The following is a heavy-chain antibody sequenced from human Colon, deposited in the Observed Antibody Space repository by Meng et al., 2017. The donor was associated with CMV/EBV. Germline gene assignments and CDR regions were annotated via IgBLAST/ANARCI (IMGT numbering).Heavy chain of an antibody. CDR3: ARHVGPAASGGLFDH. CDR2: IYPGDSDT. Sequence: GESLKISCKGSGYSFTSYWIGWVRQMPGKGLEWMGIIYPGDSDTRYSPSFQGQVTISADKSISTAYLHRSSLKASDTAMYYCARHVGPAASGGLFDHWGQGTLVTVSS. D-gene: IGHD6-13*01. CDR1: GYSFTSYW. V-gene: IGHV5-51*01. J-gene: IGHJ5*02.